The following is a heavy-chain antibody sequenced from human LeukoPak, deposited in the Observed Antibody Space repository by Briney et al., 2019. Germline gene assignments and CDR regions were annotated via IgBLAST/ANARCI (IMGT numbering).Heavy chain of an antibody. Sequence: ASVKVSCKASGYSLTSYFIHWVRQAPGQGLEWMGIINPNGGSTGYAQKFQGRVSMSRDTSTSTVYMELSSLRSEDTAVYYCVREGGGDRGRAFDMWGQGTMVTVSS. CDR1: GYSLTSYF. J-gene: IGHJ3*02. V-gene: IGHV1-46*01. D-gene: IGHD2-21*02. CDR3: VREGGGDRGRAFDM. CDR2: INPNGGST.